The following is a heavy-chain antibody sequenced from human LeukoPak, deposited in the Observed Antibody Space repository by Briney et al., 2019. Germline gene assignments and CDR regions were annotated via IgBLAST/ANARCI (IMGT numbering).Heavy chain of an antibody. CDR2: ISYDGGNK. V-gene: IGHV3-30*18. D-gene: IGHD2-15*01. CDR3: AKSPGVQWYYFDY. Sequence: GTSLRLSCVASGFTFSSYGMHWVRQAPGKGLEWVAAISYDGGNKHYADSVKGRFTISRDNSKNTLYLQMNSLRAEDTAVYYCAKSPGVQWYYFDYWGQGTLVTVSS. J-gene: IGHJ4*02. CDR1: GFTFSSYG.